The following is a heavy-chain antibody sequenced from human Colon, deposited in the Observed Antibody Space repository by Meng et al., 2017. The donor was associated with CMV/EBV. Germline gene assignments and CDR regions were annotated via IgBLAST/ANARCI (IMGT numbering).Heavy chain of an antibody. Sequence: SVKVSCKASVGTFGINAISWLRQAPGQGPEWMGGIIPILDIAKYTQKFQGRVTITADKSTSTAYMELSSLRSEDTAVYYCARDLKADGTYRSSGMDVWGQGTTVTVSS. J-gene: IGHJ6*02. D-gene: IGHD3-16*02. CDR2: IIPILDIA. CDR1: VGTFGINA. V-gene: IGHV1-69*10. CDR3: ARDLKADGTYRSSGMDV.